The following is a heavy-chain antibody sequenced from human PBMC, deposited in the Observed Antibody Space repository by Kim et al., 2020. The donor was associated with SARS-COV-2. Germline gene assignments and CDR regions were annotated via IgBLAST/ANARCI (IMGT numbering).Heavy chain of an antibody. CDR3: DASDY. CDR1: GFNFGFYA. CDR2: ISGGGGNT. J-gene: IGHJ4*02. V-gene: IGHV3-23*01. Sequence: GGSLRLSCAASGFNFGFYAMSWARQAPGKGLEWVSTISGGGGNTHYADSVKGRFTISRDNSMNTLYLQMNSLRAEDTAVYYCDASDYWGQGTLCTVSS.